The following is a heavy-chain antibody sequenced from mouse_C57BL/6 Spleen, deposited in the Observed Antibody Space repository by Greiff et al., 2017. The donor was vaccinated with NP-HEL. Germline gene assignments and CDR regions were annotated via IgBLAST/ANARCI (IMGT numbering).Heavy chain of an antibody. J-gene: IGHJ3*01. D-gene: IGHD2-4*01. Sequence: ESGPGLVKPSQSLSLTCSVTGYSITSGYYWNWIRQFPGNKLEWMGYISYDGSNNYNPSLKNRISITRDTSKNQFFLKLNSVTTEDTATYYCARDRVSYDYDGFAYWGQGTLVTVSA. CDR2: ISYDGSN. V-gene: IGHV3-6*01. CDR1: GYSITSGYY. CDR3: ARDRVSYDYDGFAY.